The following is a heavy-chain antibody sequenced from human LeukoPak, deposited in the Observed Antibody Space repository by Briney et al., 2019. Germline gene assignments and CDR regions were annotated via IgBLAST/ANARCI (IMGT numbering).Heavy chain of an antibody. CDR2: INPYNGNT. J-gene: IGHJ4*02. CDR1: GYTFTSYG. CDR3: ARDPGQQVDY. D-gene: IGHD6-13*01. Sequence: ASVKVSCKASGYTFTSYGISWVRQAPGQRLEWMGWINPYNGNTNYAQKLQGRVTMTTDTSTSTAYMELRSLRSDDTAVYYCARDPGQQVDYWGQGTLVTVSS. V-gene: IGHV1-18*01.